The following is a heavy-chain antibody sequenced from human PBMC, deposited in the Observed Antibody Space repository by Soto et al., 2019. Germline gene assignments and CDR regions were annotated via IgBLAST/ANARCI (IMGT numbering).Heavy chain of an antibody. CDR1: GGSFSGYY. J-gene: IGHJ4*02. V-gene: IGHV4-34*01. CDR3: ARSRITMVRGVIHDY. D-gene: IGHD3-10*01. Sequence: SETLSLTCAVYGGSFSGYYWSWIRQPPGKGLEWIGEINHSGSTNYNPSLKSRVTISVDTSKNQFSLKLSSVTAADTAVYYCARSRITMVRGVIHDYWGQGTLVTVSS. CDR2: INHSGST.